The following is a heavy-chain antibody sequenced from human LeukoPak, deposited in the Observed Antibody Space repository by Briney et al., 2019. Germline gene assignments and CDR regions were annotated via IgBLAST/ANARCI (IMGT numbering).Heavy chain of an antibody. CDR2: ISGSGGST. Sequence: GGSLRLSCAASGFTFSSYAMSWVRQAPGKGLEWVSAISGSGGSTYYADSVKGRFTISSDNSKNTLYLQMNSLRAEDTAVYYCATLVGIRGVMFPASYYFDYWGQGTLVTVSS. J-gene: IGHJ4*02. CDR3: ATLVGIRGVMFPASYYFDY. D-gene: IGHD3-10*01. CDR1: GFTFSSYA. V-gene: IGHV3-23*01.